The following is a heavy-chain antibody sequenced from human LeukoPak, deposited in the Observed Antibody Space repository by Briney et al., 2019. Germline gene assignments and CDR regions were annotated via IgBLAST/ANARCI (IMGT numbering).Heavy chain of an antibody. J-gene: IGHJ4*02. D-gene: IGHD3-22*01. CDR2: ISSSSSYI. CDR1: GFTFSSYS. Sequence: PGGSLRLSCAASGFTFSSYSMNWVRQAPGKRLEWVSSISSSSSYIYYADSVKGRFTISRDNAKNSLYLQMNSLRAEDTAVYYCARGMIVPRGFDYWGQGTLVTVSS. CDR3: ARGMIVPRGFDY. V-gene: IGHV3-21*01.